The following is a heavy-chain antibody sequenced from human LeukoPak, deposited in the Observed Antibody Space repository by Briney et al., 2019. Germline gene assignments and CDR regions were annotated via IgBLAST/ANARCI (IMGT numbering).Heavy chain of an antibody. CDR1: GFTFSTYG. D-gene: IGHD6-19*01. J-gene: IGHJ4*02. V-gene: IGHV3-30-3*01. Sequence: PGRSLRLSCAGSGFTFSTYGMHWVRQAPGKGLEWVAVISCEGSEKYYADSVKGRFTISRDNSKNTLYLQMNSLRAEDTAVYYCARGLGYSSGWYAPHLDYWGQGTLVTVSS. CDR2: ISCEGSEK. CDR3: ARGLGYSSGWYAPHLDY.